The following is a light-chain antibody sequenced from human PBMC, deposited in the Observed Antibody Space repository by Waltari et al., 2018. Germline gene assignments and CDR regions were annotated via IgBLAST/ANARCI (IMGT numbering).Light chain of an antibody. V-gene: IGKV1-39*01. Sequence: DIQMTQSPSSLSASVGDRVTITCRASENVNNYLNWYQKKPEKAPKLLIYKASTLQSGVPSRFSGSGSGTDYTFTISSLQSEDVATYYCQHNYGTPLTFGGGTKVEIK. CDR2: KAS. CDR3: QHNYGTPLT. CDR1: ENVNNY. J-gene: IGKJ4*01.